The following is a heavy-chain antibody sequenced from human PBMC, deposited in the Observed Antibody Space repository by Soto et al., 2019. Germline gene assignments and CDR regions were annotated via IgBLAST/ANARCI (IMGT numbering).Heavy chain of an antibody. J-gene: IGHJ6*02. CDR1: GFTFSSYS. CDR2: ISSRSSYI. Sequence: EVQLVESGGGLVKPGGSLRLSCAASGFTFSSYSMNWVRQAPGKGLEWVSSISSRSSYIYYADSVKSRFTISRDNAKNSLYLQMNSLRAEDTAVYYCARDWGYYYYYGMDVWGQGTTVTVSS. V-gene: IGHV3-21*01. CDR3: ARDWGYYYYYGMDV. D-gene: IGHD3-16*01.